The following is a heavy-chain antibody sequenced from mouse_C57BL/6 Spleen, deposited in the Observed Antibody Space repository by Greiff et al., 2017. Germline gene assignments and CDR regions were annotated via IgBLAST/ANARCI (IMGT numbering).Heavy chain of an antibody. CDR2: IDPSDSET. V-gene: IGHV1-52*01. J-gene: IGHJ4*01. CDR3: ASLSERSSYAMDY. Sequence: QVQLQQPGAELVRPGSSVKLSCKASGYTFTSYWLHWVKQRPIQGLEWIGNIDPSDSETHSNQKFKDKATLTVDKSSSTAYMQLSSLPSEDSAVYYCASLSERSSYAMDYWGQGTSVTGAS. CDR1: GYTFTSYW. D-gene: IGHD1-1*01.